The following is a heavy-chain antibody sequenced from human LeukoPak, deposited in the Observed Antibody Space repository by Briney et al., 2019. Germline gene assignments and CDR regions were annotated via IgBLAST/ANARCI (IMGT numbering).Heavy chain of an antibody. Sequence: SVKVSCKASGGTFSNYAINWVRQAPGQGLEWMGGIIPIFGTANYAQKFQSRLTITADESTSTAYMELSSLRSEDTAVYYCARASGGSGWYGGNWFDPWGQGTLVTVSS. D-gene: IGHD6-19*01. V-gene: IGHV1-69*13. CDR2: IIPIFGTA. J-gene: IGHJ5*02. CDR3: ARASGGSGWYGGNWFDP. CDR1: GGTFSNYA.